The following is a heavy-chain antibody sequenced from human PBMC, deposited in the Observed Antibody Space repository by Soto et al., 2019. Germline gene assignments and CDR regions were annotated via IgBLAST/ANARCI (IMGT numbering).Heavy chain of an antibody. J-gene: IGHJ4*02. CDR3: ARMNYYDTSGYPFDY. Sequence: SETLSLTCTVSGSSISSYYWSWIRQPTGKGLEWIGYIYFRGTTNYNPSLKSRVTMSADTSKNQFSLKLNSVTAADTAVYYCARMNYYDTSGYPFDYWGQGMMVTVSS. V-gene: IGHV4-59*01. CDR2: IYFRGTT. D-gene: IGHD3-22*01. CDR1: GSSISSYY.